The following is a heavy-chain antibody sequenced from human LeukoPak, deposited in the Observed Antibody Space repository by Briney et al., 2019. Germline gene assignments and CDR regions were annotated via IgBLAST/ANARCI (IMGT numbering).Heavy chain of an antibody. CDR1: GGSISSYY. J-gene: IGHJ6*02. CDR3: ARTNPMVRGVIISPYYYYGMDV. Sequence: SETLSLTCTVSGGSISSYYWSWIRQPPGKGLEWIGYIYYSGSTNYNPSLKSRVTISVDTSKNQFSLKLSSVTAADTAVYYCARTNPMVRGVIISPYYYYGMDVWGQGTTVTVSS. V-gene: IGHV4-59*01. D-gene: IGHD3-10*01. CDR2: IYYSGST.